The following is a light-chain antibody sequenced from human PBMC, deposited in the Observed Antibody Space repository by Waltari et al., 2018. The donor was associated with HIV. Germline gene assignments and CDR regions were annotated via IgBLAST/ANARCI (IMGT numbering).Light chain of an antibody. Sequence: SYELTQPPSVSVSPGQTASITCSGDKLGDKYACWYQQKPGQSPGLVIYQDSQRPSGIPGRFSGSNSGNTATLTISGTQAMDEADYYCQAWDSSTAVFGGGTKLTVL. CDR2: QDS. J-gene: IGLJ2*01. CDR3: QAWDSSTAV. V-gene: IGLV3-1*01. CDR1: KLGDKY.